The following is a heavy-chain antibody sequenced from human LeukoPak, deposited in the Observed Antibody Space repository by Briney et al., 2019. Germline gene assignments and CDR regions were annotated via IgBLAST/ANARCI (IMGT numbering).Heavy chain of an antibody. CDR2: IYTSGST. V-gene: IGHV4-61*02. CDR1: GGSISSGSHY. J-gene: IGHJ3*02. Sequence: KSSQTLSLTCTVSGGSISSGSHYWSWIRQPAGKGLEWIGRIYTSGSTNYNPSLKSRVTISVDTSKNQFSLKLSSVTAADTAVYYCARDRELYYGGSPGAFDIWGQGTMVTVSS. CDR3: ARDRELYYGGSPGAFDI. D-gene: IGHD4-23*01.